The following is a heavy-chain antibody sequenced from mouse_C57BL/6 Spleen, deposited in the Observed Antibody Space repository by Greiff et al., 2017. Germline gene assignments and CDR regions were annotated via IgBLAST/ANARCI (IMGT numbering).Heavy chain of an antibody. CDR2: ISSGGDYI. CDR3: TRDPEGDYRFAD. CDR1: GFTFSSYA. Sequence: EVKVVESGEGLVKPGGSLKLSCAASGFTFSSYAMSWVRQTPEKRLEWVAYISSGGDYIYYADTVKGRFTISRDNARNTLYLQMSSLKSEDTAMYYCTRDPEGDYRFADWGQGTLVTVSA. D-gene: IGHD2-4*01. V-gene: IGHV5-9-1*02. J-gene: IGHJ3*01.